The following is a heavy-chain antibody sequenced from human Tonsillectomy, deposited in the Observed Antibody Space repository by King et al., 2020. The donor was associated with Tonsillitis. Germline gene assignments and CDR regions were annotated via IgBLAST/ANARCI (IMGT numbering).Heavy chain of an antibody. CDR1: GFTFSSYG. CDR2: IRYDGSNK. J-gene: IGHJ4*02. V-gene: IGHV3-30*02. Sequence: VQLVESGGGVVQPGGSLRLSCAASGFTFSSYGMHWVRQAPGKGLEWVAFIRYDGSNKYYADSVKGRFTISRDNSKNTLYLQMNSLRAEDTAVYYSAKNYGDYYWGQGTLVTVSS. CDR3: AKNYGDYY. D-gene: IGHD4-17*01.